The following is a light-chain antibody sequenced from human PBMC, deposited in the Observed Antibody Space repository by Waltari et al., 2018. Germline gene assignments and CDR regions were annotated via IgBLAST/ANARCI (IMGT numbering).Light chain of an antibody. CDR3: QQRKNWPPLT. CDR2: DTA. J-gene: IGKJ4*01. CDR1: QNVDRY. Sequence: ETVLTQSTATLSLSPGERATLTCKASQNVDRYLAWYQQKPVQDPRLLIYDTANRATGIPVRLSGSGSGTDFTLTCSRLEPEDFAVYYCQQRKNWPPLTFGGGTKVEIK. V-gene: IGKV3-11*01.